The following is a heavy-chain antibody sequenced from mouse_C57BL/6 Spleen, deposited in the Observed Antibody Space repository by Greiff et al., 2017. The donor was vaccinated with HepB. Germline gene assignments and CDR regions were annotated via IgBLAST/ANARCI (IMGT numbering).Heavy chain of an antibody. Sequence: QVQLQQPGAELVKPGASVKMSCKASGYTFTSHWITWVKQRPGQGLEWIGDIYPGSGSTNYNEKFKSKATLTVDTSSSTAYMQLSSLTSEDSAVYYCARSNYYGYDDYYAMDYWGQGTSVTVSS. CDR3: ARSNYYGYDDYYAMDY. J-gene: IGHJ4*01. V-gene: IGHV1-55*01. CDR1: GYTFTSHW. D-gene: IGHD2-2*01. CDR2: IYPGSGST.